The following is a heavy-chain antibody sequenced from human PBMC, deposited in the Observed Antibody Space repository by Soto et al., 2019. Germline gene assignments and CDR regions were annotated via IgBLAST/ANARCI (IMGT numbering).Heavy chain of an antibody. CDR2: IILILGIA. J-gene: IGHJ6*03. CDR1: GGTFSSYT. Sequence: QVQLVQSGAEVKKPGSSVKVSCKASGGTFSSYTISWVRQAPGQGLEWMGRIILILGIANYAQKFQGRVTITADKSTSTAYMELSSLRSEDTAVYYCARGFGEWSHHTLYYYYYYMDVWGKGTTVTVSS. CDR3: ARGFGEWSHHTLYYYYYYMDV. D-gene: IGHD3-10*01. V-gene: IGHV1-69*02.